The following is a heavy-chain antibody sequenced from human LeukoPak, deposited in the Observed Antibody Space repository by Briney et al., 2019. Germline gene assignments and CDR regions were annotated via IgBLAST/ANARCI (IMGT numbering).Heavy chain of an antibody. Sequence: GGSLRLSCVASGFTFNSYSMNWVRQAAGGGLEWVSYISGSGNNLYYADSVKGRFTISRDNAKSSMYLQMNSLRAEDTAVYYCARGPSGYHNTGGQGTLVTVSS. J-gene: IGHJ4*02. CDR1: GFTFNSYS. CDR2: ISGSGNNL. V-gene: IGHV3-48*01. CDR3: ARGPSGYHNT. D-gene: IGHD5-12*01.